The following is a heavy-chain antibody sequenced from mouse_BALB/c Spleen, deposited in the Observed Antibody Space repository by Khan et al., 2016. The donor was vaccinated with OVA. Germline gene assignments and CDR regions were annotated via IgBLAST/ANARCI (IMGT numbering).Heavy chain of an antibody. J-gene: IGHJ3*01. CDR3: ARGSGNYWFAY. CDR2: ISTYYGYT. V-gene: IGHV1S137*01. CDR1: GYIFTDFS. Sequence: QVQLQQSGAELVRPGVSVKISCKASGYIFTDFSIHWVKRSHAKSLEWIGVISTYYGYTIYNQNFKDKATLTVEKSSSTAYMELARLTSEDSAIYYCARGSGNYWFAYWGQGTLVTVSA. D-gene: IGHD2-1*01.